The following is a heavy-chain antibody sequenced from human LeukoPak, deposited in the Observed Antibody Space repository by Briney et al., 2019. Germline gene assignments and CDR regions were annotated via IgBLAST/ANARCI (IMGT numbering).Heavy chain of an antibody. CDR2: ISTSGTSI. CDR1: GFTFSDYY. Sequence: PGRSLRLSCAASGFTFSDYYMSWIRQAPGKGLEWLSYISTSGTSIDYADSVKGRFTISRDNAKKSLHLQMNSLRAEDTAIYYCARQLGGGSHFFDYWGQGSLVTVSS. J-gene: IGHJ4*02. D-gene: IGHD1-26*01. CDR3: ARQLGGGSHFFDY. V-gene: IGHV3-11*01.